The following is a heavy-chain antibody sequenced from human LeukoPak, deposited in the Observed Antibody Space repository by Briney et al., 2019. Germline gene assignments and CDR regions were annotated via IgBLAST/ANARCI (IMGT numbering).Heavy chain of an antibody. D-gene: IGHD4-23*01. V-gene: IGHV4-59*12. CDR3: ARTNYGGKEFDY. J-gene: IGHJ4*02. Sequence: PSETLSLTCTVSGGSISSYYWSWIRQPPGKGLEWIGYIYYSGSTNYNPSLKSRVTISVDRSKNQFSLKLSSVTAADTAVYYCARTNYGGKEFDYWGQGTLVTVSS. CDR1: GGSISSYY. CDR2: IYYSGST.